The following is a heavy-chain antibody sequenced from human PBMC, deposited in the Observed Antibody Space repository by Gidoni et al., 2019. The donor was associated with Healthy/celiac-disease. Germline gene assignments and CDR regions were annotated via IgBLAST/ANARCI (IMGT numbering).Heavy chain of an antibody. CDR1: GGSFSGYY. CDR3: ARVKPDY. V-gene: IGHV4-34*01. CDR2: INHSGST. J-gene: IGHJ4*02. Sequence: QVQLQQWGAGLLKPSETLSLTCAVYGGSFSGYYWSWIRQPPGQGLEWMGEINHSGSTNYNPSIKSRVTISVDTSKNQFSLKLSSVTAADAAVYYCARVKPDYWGQGTLVTVSS.